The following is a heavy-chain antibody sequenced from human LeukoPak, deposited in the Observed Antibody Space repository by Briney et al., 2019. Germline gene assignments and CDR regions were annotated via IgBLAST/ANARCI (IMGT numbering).Heavy chain of an antibody. D-gene: IGHD3-9*01. CDR2: IRYDGSNK. Sequence: QAGGSLRLSCAASGFTFSSYGMHWVRQAPGKGLEWVAFIRYDGSNKYYADSVKGRFTISRDNSKNTLYLQMNSLRAEDTAVYYCAKVHPNRYFDWLLGGLYYYYMDVWGKGTTVTISS. V-gene: IGHV3-30*02. J-gene: IGHJ6*03. CDR3: AKVHPNRYFDWLLGGLYYYYMDV. CDR1: GFTFSSYG.